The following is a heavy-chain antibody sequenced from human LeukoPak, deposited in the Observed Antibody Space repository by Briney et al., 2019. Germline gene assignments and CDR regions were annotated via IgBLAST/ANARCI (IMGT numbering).Heavy chain of an antibody. Sequence: PSETLSLTCTVSGGSISSSSYYWGWIRQPPGKGLESIGSIYYSGSTYYNPSLKSRVTISVDTSKNQFSLKLSSVTAADTAVYYCARDEGIAVAGSYFDYWGQGTLVTVSS. CDR2: IYYSGST. J-gene: IGHJ4*02. D-gene: IGHD6-19*01. CDR3: ARDEGIAVAGSYFDY. CDR1: GGSISSSSYY. V-gene: IGHV4-39*07.